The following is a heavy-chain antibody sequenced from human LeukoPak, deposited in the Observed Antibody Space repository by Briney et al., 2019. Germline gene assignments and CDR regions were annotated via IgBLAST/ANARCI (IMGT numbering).Heavy chain of an antibody. J-gene: IGHJ6*02. CDR3: ARAPISYYYGSGSPPPDG. CDR2: INWNGGST. CDR1: GFTFDDYG. D-gene: IGHD3-10*01. Sequence: GGSLRLSCAASGFTFDDYGMSWVRQAPGKGLEWVSGINWNGGSTGYADSVKGRFTISRDNAKHSLYLQMNSLRAEDPALYYCARAPISYYYGSGSPPPDGWGQGTSVTVSS. V-gene: IGHV3-20*04.